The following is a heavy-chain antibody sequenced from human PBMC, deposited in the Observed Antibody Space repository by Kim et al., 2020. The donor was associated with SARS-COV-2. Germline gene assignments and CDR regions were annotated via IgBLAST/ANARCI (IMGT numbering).Heavy chain of an antibody. CDR2: IYYSGST. CDR3: ANYDILTAYPN. V-gene: IGHV4-31*03. D-gene: IGHD3-9*01. CDR1: DVSISSGRYY. J-gene: IGHJ4*02. Sequence: SETLSLTCTVSDVSISSGRYYWSWIRQHPGKGLEWIGYIYYSGSTYYSPSLKSRVTISVDTSKNQFSLKLSSVTAADTAVYYCANYDILTAYPNWGQGTL.